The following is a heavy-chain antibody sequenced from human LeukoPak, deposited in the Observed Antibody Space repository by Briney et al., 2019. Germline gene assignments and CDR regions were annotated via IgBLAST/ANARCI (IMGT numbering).Heavy chain of an antibody. Sequence: HSETLSLTCAVYGGSFSGYYWSWIRQPPGKGLEWIGEINHSGSTNYNPSLKSRVTISVDTSKNQFSLKLSSVTAADTAVYYCAREVGIRYFDWLPFEQGNWFDPWGQGTLVTVSS. V-gene: IGHV4-34*01. CDR3: AREVGIRYFDWLPFEQGNWFDP. CDR1: GGSFSGYY. J-gene: IGHJ5*02. D-gene: IGHD3-9*01. CDR2: INHSGST.